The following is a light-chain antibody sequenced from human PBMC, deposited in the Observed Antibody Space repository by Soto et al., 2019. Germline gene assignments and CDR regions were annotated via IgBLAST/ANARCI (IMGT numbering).Light chain of an antibody. CDR3: SSYTSSSTPYV. CDR1: SSDVGGYNY. CDR2: DVS. J-gene: IGLJ1*01. V-gene: IGLV2-14*01. Sequence: QSALTQPASVSWSPGQSITISCTGTSSDVGGYNYVSWYQQHPGKAPKLMIYDVSNRPSGVSNRFSGSKSGNTASLTISGLQAEDEADYYCSSYTSSSTPYVFGTGTKVTV.